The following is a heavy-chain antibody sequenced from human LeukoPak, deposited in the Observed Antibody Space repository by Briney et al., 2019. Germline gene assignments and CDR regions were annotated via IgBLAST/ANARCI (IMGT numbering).Heavy chain of an antibody. CDR3: AIRDGHTDH. J-gene: IGHJ4*02. Sequence: ASVKVSCKASGYTFTDFAMHWVRQAPGQTIEWLAWINPANGYTRYSQQFQDRVTVTSDTSAAKAYMELSSLRSEDKAVYYCAIRDGHTDHWGQGTLVTVSS. V-gene: IGHV1-3*03. CDR2: INPANGYT. D-gene: IGHD5-24*01. CDR1: GYTFTDFA.